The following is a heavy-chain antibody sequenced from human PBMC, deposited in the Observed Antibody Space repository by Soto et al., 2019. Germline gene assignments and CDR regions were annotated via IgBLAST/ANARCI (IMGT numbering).Heavy chain of an antibody. CDR3: AKAVGATTDWFDP. J-gene: IGHJ5*02. Sequence: QVQLVESGGGVVQPGRSLRLSCAASGFTFSSYGMHWVRQAPGKGLEWVAVISYDGSNKYYADSVKGRFTISRGNSKNTLYLQMNRLRAEDTAVYYCAKAVGATTDWFDPWGQGTLVTVSS. CDR1: GFTFSSYG. D-gene: IGHD1-26*01. CDR2: ISYDGSNK. V-gene: IGHV3-30*18.